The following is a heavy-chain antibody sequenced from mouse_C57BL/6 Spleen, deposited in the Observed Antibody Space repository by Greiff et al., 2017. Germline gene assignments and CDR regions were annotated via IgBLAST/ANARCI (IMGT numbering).Heavy chain of an antibody. V-gene: IGHV5-17*01. J-gene: IGHJ1*03. CDR1: GFTFSDYG. D-gene: IGHD2-4*01. CDR3: ARLEDDYDGDWYFDV. Sequence: EVKLVESGGGLVKPGGSLTLSCAASGFTFSDYGMHWVRQAPEKGLEWVAYISSGSSTIYYADTVKGRFTISRNNAKNTLFLQMTSLRSEDTAMYDCARLEDDYDGDWYFDVWGTGTTVTVSS. CDR2: ISSGSSTI.